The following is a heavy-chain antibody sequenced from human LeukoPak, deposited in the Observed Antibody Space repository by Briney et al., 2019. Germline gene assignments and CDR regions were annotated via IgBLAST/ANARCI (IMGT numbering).Heavy chain of an antibody. J-gene: IGHJ4*02. CDR2: IRYDGSNK. CDR3: TTEASTARPFDY. CDR1: GFTLSTYG. D-gene: IGHD6-6*01. V-gene: IGHV3-30*02. Sequence: GGSLRLSCAASGFTLSTYGMHWVRQAPGKGLEWVAFIRYDGSNKYYADSVKGRFTISRDNSKNTLYLQMNSLRAEDTAVYYCTTEASTARPFDYGARGPRVTVPS.